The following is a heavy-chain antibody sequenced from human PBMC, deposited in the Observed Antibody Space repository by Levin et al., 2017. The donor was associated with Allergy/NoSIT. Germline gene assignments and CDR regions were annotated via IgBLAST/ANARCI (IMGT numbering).Heavy chain of an antibody. Sequence: ASVKVSCKASGYTFTSYDINWVRQATGQGLEWMGWMNPNSGNTDYAQKFQGRVTMTRNTSISTAYMELSSLRSEDTAVYYCARAHTAKFGYWGQGTLVTVSS. CDR2: MNPNSGNT. CDR1: GYTFTSYD. V-gene: IGHV1-8*01. J-gene: IGHJ4*02. CDR3: ARAHTAKFGY. D-gene: IGHD5-18*01.